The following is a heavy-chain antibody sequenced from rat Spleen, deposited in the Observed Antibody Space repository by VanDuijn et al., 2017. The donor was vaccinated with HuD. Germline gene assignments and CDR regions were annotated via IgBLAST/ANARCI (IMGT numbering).Heavy chain of an antibody. J-gene: IGHJ3*01. CDR2: ISYEGSGT. Sequence: EVQLVESGGGLVQPERSLKLSCVASGFTFNNHWMTWIRQAPKKGLEWVASISYEGSGTYYGDSVKGRFTISRDNAKSTLYLQMDSLRSEDTATYYCVRQDTSGYSNWFTYWGQGTLVTVSS. CDR3: VRQDTSGYSNWFTY. CDR1: GFTFNNHW. V-gene: IGHV5-22*01. D-gene: IGHD2-3*01.